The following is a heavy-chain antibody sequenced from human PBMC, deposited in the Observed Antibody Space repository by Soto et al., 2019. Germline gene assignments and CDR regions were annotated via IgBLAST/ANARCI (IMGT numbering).Heavy chain of an antibody. CDR2: INHSGST. CDR3: ARGPLRPSYGFATYVDY. J-gene: IGHJ4*02. Sequence: QVQLQQWGAGLLKPSETLSLTCAVYGGSFSGYYWSWIRQPPGKGLEWIGEINHSGSTNYNPSLKSRVTISVDTSKIQFSLKLSSVTAADTAVYYCARGPLRPSYGFATYVDYWGQGTLVTVSS. CDR1: GGSFSGYY. D-gene: IGHD5-18*01. V-gene: IGHV4-34*01.